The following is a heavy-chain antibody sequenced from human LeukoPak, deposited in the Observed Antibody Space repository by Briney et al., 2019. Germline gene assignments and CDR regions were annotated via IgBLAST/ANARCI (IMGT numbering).Heavy chain of an antibody. V-gene: IGHV3-33*01. CDR3: ATERPLDCSGGSCYPDAFDI. CDR2: IWYDGSNK. D-gene: IGHD2-15*01. J-gene: IGHJ3*02. CDR1: GFTFSSYG. Sequence: GRSLRLSCAASGFTFSSYGMHWVRQAPGKGLEWVAVIWYDGSNKYYADSVKGRFTISRDNPKNTLYLQMNSLRAEATAVYYCATERPLDCSGGSCYPDAFDIWGQGTMVTVSS.